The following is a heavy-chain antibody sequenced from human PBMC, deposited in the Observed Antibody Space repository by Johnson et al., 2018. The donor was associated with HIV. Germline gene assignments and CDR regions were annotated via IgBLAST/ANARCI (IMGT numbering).Heavy chain of an antibody. D-gene: IGHD5-12*01. V-gene: IGHV3-30*04. CDR2: ISYDGNNK. CDR1: GFSFSSSA. J-gene: IGHJ3*02. Sequence: QVQLVESEGGVVQPGRSLRLSCAASGFSFSSSAMDWVRQAPGKGLEWVAAISYDGNNKYYADSVKGRFTISRDNSKNTLYLQMNSLRAEETAVYYCARWGRGGYENPGLDIWGQGTMVTVSS. CDR3: ARWGRGGYENPGLDI.